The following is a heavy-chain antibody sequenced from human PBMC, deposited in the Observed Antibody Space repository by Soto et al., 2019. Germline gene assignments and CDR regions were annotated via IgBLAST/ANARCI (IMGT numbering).Heavy chain of an antibody. V-gene: IGHV5-10-1*01. D-gene: IGHD1-26*01. Sequence: GESLKISCKGSGYSFTSYWISWVRQMPGKGLEWMGRIDPSDSYTNYSPSFQGHVTISADKSISTAYLQWSSLEASDTAMYYWARHGESDYGRLSDYSGMDAWAQGTTVPVPS. CDR1: GYSFTSYW. CDR2: IDPSDSYT. J-gene: IGHJ6*02. CDR3: ARHGESDYGRLSDYSGMDA.